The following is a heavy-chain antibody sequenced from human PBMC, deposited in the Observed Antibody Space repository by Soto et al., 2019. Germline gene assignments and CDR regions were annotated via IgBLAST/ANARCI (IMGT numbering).Heavy chain of an antibody. J-gene: IGHJ4*02. CDR1: GESISSSSYY. Sequence: SETLSLTCIVSGESISSSSYYWGWIRQPPGKGLEWIGSIYYSGRTYYNPSFKSRVTISIDTSKNQFSLKLSSVTATDTAVYYCARQRTTVVTQAYFDHWGQGAMVTVAS. CDR2: IYYSGRT. D-gene: IGHD2-21*02. V-gene: IGHV4-39*01. CDR3: ARQRTTVVTQAYFDH.